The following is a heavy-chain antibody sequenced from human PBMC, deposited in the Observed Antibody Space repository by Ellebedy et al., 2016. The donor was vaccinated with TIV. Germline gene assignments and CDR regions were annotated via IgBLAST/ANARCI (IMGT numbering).Heavy chain of an antibody. Sequence: ASVKVSXKASGYTFTSYAMHWVRQAPGQRLEWMGWINAGNGNTKYSQKFQGRVTITRDTSASTAYMELSSLRSEDTAVYYCAREGPSRQYDILTGTLGSVDPWGQGTLVTVSS. D-gene: IGHD3-9*01. J-gene: IGHJ5*02. CDR3: AREGPSRQYDILTGTLGSVDP. CDR2: INAGNGNT. CDR1: GYTFTSYA. V-gene: IGHV1-3*01.